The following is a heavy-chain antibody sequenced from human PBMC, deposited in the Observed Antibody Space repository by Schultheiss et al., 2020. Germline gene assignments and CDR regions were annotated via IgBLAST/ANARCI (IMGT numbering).Heavy chain of an antibody. D-gene: IGHD6-13*01. CDR3: VKDLQQAYDY. CDR2: IGTAGDP. CDR1: GFTFSSYD. Sequence: GGSLRLSCAASGFTFSSYDMHWVRQATGKGLEWVSAIGTAGDPYYPGSVKGRFTISRDNSKNTLYLQMSSLRAEDTAVYYCVKDLQQAYDYWGQGTLVTVSS. J-gene: IGHJ4*02. V-gene: IGHV3-13*05.